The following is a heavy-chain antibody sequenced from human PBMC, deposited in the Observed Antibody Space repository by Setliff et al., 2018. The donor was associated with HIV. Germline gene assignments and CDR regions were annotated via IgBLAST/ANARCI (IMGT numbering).Heavy chain of an antibody. V-gene: IGHV1-2*02. CDR2: VNPKNGDT. D-gene: IGHD3-10*01. Sequence: ASVKVSCKASGYTFTSYYIHWVRQAPGQGLEWMGWVNPKNGDTSYAQKLQGRVTMASDTSINTSYMELSSLRSDDTAIYYCARAAGLWFGEPFDYWGQGSLVTVSS. CDR3: ARAAGLWFGEPFDY. CDR1: GYTFTSYY. J-gene: IGHJ4*02.